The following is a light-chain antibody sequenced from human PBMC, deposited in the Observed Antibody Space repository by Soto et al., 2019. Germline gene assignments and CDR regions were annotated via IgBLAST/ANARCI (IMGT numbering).Light chain of an antibody. CDR3: SSYTSITTVV. V-gene: IGLV2-14*01. Sequence: QSALTQPAYVSGSPGQSITISCTGTSSDVGGYNYVSWYQQHPGKAPKLMIYDVSNRPSGVSNRFSGSKSGNTASLTIFGLQAEDEADYHCSSYTSITTVVFGGGTKLTVL. CDR1: SSDVGGYNY. CDR2: DVS. J-gene: IGLJ2*01.